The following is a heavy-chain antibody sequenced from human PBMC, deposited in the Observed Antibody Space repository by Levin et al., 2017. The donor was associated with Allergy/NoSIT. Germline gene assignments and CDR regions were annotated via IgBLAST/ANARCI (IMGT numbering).Heavy chain of an antibody. J-gene: IGHJ5*02. V-gene: IGHV3-30-3*01. CDR1: GFTFSSYA. CDR3: ARVAAIVATIHGWFNP. Sequence: GGSLRLSCAASGFTFSSYAMHWVRQAPGKGLEWVAVISYDGSNKYYADSVKGRFTISRDNSKNTLYLQMNSLRAEDTAVYYCARVAAIVATIHGWFNPWGQGTLVTVSS. CDR2: ISYDGSNK. D-gene: IGHD5-12*01.